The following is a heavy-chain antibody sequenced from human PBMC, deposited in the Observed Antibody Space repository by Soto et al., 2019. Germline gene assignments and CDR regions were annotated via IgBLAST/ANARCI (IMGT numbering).Heavy chain of an antibody. CDR2: MFYSGTT. CDR1: GVSINSRGYY. J-gene: IGHJ4*02. CDR3: ARKEDGYNRLFDY. Sequence: PSETLSLTCTVSGVSINSRGYYWGWIGHPPGKGLEWIESMFYSGTTYYNPSLKSRITIAVDSSKNQFSLSLSSVTAADTAFYYCARKEDGYNRLFDYWGQGILVTVSS. V-gene: IGHV4-39*01. D-gene: IGHD5-12*01.